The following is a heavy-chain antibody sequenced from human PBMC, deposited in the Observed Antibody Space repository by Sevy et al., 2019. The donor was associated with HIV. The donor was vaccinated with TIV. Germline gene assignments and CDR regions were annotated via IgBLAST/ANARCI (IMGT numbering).Heavy chain of an antibody. CDR2: INHSGST. D-gene: IGHD2-2*01. Sequence: SETLSLTCAVYGGSFSGYYWSWIRQPPGKGLEWVGEINHSGSTNYNPSLKSRVTISVNTSNNQFSLKLSSVTAADTAVYYCARHGSSSSCSHAFDIWGQGTMVTVSS. V-gene: IGHV4-34*01. CDR3: ARHGSSSSCSHAFDI. CDR1: GGSFSGYY. J-gene: IGHJ3*02.